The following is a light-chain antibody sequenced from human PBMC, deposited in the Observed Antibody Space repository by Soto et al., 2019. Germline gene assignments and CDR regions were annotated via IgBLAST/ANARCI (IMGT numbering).Light chain of an antibody. CDR1: QSVSTN. Sequence: ETVMTQSPATLSVSPGERATLSCRASQSVSTNLAWYQQKPGQAPRLILYDTSFRATGIPDRFSGSGSGTDFTLTISRLDPEDFAVYYCQQYGSSPSFGQGTKVDIK. V-gene: IGKV3-20*01. J-gene: IGKJ1*01. CDR3: QQYGSSPS. CDR2: DTS.